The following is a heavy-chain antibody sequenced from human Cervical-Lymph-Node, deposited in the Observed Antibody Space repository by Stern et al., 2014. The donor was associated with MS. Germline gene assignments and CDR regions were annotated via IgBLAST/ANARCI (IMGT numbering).Heavy chain of an antibody. Sequence: VQLVQSGAEVKKPGESLKISCEASGYLFDDYWIGWVRQMSGRGLELVAIIFPRDSNTRYSPSVQGQVTLSAHKSISTAYLQWSSLKASDTAMYYWARSPATPSGYDRFDYWGQGALVTVSS. D-gene: IGHD5-12*01. CDR2: IFPRDSNT. CDR3: ARSPATPSGYDRFDY. CDR1: GYLFDDYW. V-gene: IGHV5-51*03. J-gene: IGHJ4*02.